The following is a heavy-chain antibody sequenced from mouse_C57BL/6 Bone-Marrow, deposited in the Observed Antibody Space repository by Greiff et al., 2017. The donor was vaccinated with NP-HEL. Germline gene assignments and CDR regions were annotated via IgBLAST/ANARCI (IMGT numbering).Heavy chain of an antibody. Sequence: VQLQQSGPELVKPGASVKISCKASGYTFTDYSMNWVQQSPGKSLEWIGDINPNNGGNSYNQKFKGKATFTVDKSSSTAYMELRSLTSEDSAVYYFARATYYDYDGAMDFGGQGTSVTVSS. CDR1: GYTFTDYS. J-gene: IGHJ4*01. CDR3: ARATYYDYDGAMDF. CDR2: INPNNGGN. D-gene: IGHD2-4*01. V-gene: IGHV1-26*01.